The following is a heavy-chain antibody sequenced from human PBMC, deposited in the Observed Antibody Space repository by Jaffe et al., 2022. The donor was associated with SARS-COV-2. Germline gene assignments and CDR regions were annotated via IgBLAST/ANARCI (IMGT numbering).Heavy chain of an antibody. D-gene: IGHD3-3*01. CDR3: ARFTSGRSGSDAFDI. J-gene: IGHJ3*02. CDR1: GGSISSDDHY. Sequence: QVQLQGSGPGLVKPSQTLSLTCTVSGGSISSDDHYWSWIRQHPGKGLEWIGYIYYNGNTYNNPSLKSRVAISVDTSKRQFSVQLTSVTAADTAVYYCARFTSGRSGSDAFDIWGQGTMVTVSS. V-gene: IGHV4-31*03. CDR2: IYYNGNT.